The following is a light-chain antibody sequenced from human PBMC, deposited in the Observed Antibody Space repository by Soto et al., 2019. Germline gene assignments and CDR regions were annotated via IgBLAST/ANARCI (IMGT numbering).Light chain of an antibody. CDR3: QKYYSAPLT. J-gene: IGKJ3*01. Sequence: DIQMTQSPSSLSASVGDRVTITCRASQGIINYLAWYQQKPGKVPKLLIYAASTLQSGVPSRFSGSGSGTDFTLTISSLQPEDVATYYCQKYYSAPLTFGPGTKVDIK. V-gene: IGKV1-27*01. CDR2: AAS. CDR1: QGIINY.